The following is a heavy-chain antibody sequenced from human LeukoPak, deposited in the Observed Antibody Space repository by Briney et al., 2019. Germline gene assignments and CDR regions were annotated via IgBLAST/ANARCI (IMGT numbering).Heavy chain of an antibody. CDR1: GYTFTGYY. J-gene: IGHJ3*02. D-gene: IGHD5-12*01. CDR3: ARDGYHWDAFDI. Sequence: GASVKVSCKASGYTFTGYYMHWVRQAPGRGLKWMGWINPNSGGTNYAQKFQGRVTMTRDTSISTAYMELSRLRSDDTAVYYCARDGYHWDAFDIWGQGTMVTVSS. V-gene: IGHV1-2*02. CDR2: INPNSGGT.